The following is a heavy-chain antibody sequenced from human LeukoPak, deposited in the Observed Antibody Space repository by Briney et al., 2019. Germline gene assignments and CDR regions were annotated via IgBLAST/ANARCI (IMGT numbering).Heavy chain of an antibody. CDR2: INTNTGNP. CDR3: ARSQTSGDHPPFDY. CDR1: GYSFTGSA. D-gene: IGHD4-17*01. J-gene: IGHJ4*02. Sequence: ASVKVSCKASGYSFTGSAMNWVRQAPGQGLEWMGWINTNTGNPTYAQGFTGRFVFSLDTSVSTAYIQISSLKTEDTAVYFCARSQTSGDHPPFDYWGQGTLVTVSS. V-gene: IGHV7-4-1*02.